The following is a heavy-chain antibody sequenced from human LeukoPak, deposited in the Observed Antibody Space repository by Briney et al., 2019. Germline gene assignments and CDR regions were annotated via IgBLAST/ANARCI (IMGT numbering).Heavy chain of an antibody. CDR1: GFTVSSNY. J-gene: IGHJ4*02. D-gene: IGHD5-12*01. Sequence: GGSLRLSCAASGFTVSSNYMSWVRQAPGKGLEWVSGIYISGSTYYADSVKGRFTLSRDNSKNTLYLQMNSLRAEDTAVYYCARDLSGYDYGGLDYWGQGTLVTVSS. CDR2: IYISGST. V-gene: IGHV3-53*01. CDR3: ARDLSGYDYGGLDY.